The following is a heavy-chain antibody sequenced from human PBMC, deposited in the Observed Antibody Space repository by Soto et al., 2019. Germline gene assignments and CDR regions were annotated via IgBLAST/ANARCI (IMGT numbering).Heavy chain of an antibody. CDR3: AREASVLIPAAQPSGFDS. V-gene: IGHV1-18*01. D-gene: IGHD2-2*01. CDR1: GYSFMKYG. Sequence: QVQLVQSGPEMKKPGASVKVSCKGFGYSFMKYGINWVRQAPGQGLEWVGWISPYSGYTHSAQKFHGRLTLTTDTAASTAYMELRILRSADTALYYCAREASVLIPAAQPSGFDSWGQGTLVTVSS. CDR2: ISPYSGYT. J-gene: IGHJ4*02.